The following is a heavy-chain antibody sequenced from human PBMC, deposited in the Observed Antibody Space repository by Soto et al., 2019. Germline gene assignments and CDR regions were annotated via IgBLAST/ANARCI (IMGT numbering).Heavy chain of an antibody. J-gene: IGHJ4*02. CDR1: GGSISSSSYY. CDR2: IYYSGST. D-gene: IGHD2-2*01. CDR3: ARHYVGIVVVPAAPIAAAGHFDY. V-gene: IGHV4-39*01. Sequence: SETLSLTCTVSGGSISSSSYYWGWIRQPPGKGLEWIGSIYYSGSTYYNPSLKSRVTISVDTSKNQFSLKLSSVTAADTAVYYCARHYVGIVVVPAAPIAAAGHFDYWGQGTLVTVSS.